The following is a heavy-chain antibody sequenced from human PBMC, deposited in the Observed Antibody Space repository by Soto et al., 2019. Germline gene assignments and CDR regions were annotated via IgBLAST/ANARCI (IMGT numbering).Heavy chain of an antibody. D-gene: IGHD2-21*01. J-gene: IGHJ2*01. CDR2: IKRDGSEK. V-gene: IGHV3-7*01. CDR3: AFFFFQAEDGIRDL. Sequence: KGLEWVANIKRDGSEKYYVDSVKGRFPISRDNAKNSLYLQMNSLRAEDTAVYYCAFFFFQAEDGIRDL.